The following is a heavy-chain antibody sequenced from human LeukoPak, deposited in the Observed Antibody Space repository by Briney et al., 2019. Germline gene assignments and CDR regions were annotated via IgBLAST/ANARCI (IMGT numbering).Heavy chain of an antibody. CDR2: INHSGST. CDR3: AREWELLGPTGSTRGDAFDI. Sequence: SETLSLTCAVYGGSFSGYYWSWIRQPPGKGLEWIGEINHSGSTNYNPSLKSRVTISVDTSKNQFSLQLNSVTPEDTAVYYCAREWELLGPTGSTRGDAFDIWGQGTMVTVSS. CDR1: GGSFSGYY. D-gene: IGHD1-26*01. J-gene: IGHJ3*02. V-gene: IGHV4-34*01.